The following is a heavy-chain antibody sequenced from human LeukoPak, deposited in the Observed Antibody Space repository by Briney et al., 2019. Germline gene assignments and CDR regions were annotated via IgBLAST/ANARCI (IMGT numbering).Heavy chain of an antibody. CDR2: IGASGSHI. CDR3: ARVGRWGTREDTFDI. V-gene: IGHV3-21*01. Sequence: PGGSLRLSCAASGFTFSTYSMNWVRQTPGKGLDWVSSIGASGSHIYYADSVKGRFTISRDNAKNSLYLQVNSLRAEDTAVYYCARVGRWGTREDTFDIWGQGTMVTVSS. CDR1: GFTFSTYS. D-gene: IGHD3-16*01. J-gene: IGHJ3*02.